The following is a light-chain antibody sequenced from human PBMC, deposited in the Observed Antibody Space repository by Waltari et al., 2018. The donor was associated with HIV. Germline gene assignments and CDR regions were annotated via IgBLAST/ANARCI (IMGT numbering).Light chain of an antibody. CDR2: KDT. V-gene: IGLV1-47*01. Sequence: QSVLTQPPSASGAPGQRVTLSFSGSRSNIEHDTLYCYQQFPGAAPKLLIYKDTQRPSGVPDRFTGSKSGTSASLAIGGLRSDDEADYYCVGWDSRLRGYVFGAGTKVTVL. J-gene: IGLJ1*01. CDR1: RSNIEHDT. CDR3: VGWDSRLRGYV.